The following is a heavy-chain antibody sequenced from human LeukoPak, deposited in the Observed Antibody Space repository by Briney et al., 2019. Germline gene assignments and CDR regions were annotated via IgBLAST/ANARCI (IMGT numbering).Heavy chain of an antibody. CDR3: VRGLRGNYDY. CDR2: ISSSGNT. V-gene: IGHV3-23*01. J-gene: IGHJ4*02. CDR1: GSTLSDYA. Sequence: GGSLRLSCAASGSTLSDYAMAWVRQAPGKGLEWVSSISSSGNTYYADSVKGRFTISRDNSKNTLYLQMNSLRAEDTAVYYCVRGLRGNYDYWGQGTLVTVSS. D-gene: IGHD1-7*01.